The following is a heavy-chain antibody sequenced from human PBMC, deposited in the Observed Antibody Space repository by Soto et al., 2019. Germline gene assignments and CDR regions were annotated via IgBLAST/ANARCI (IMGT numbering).Heavy chain of an antibody. CDR2: IRSKAYGGTT. CDR1: GFTFGDYD. CDR3: TRMELAANCFDP. J-gene: IGHJ5*02. V-gene: IGHV3-49*03. Sequence: SLRLPCTPSGFTFGDYDMSWFRQAPGKGLEWVGFIRSKAYGGTTEYAASLKVRFTISRDDSKSIAYLQINSLKTEDRAVCYCTRMELAANCFDPWGQGTLVTVSS. D-gene: IGHD3-10*01.